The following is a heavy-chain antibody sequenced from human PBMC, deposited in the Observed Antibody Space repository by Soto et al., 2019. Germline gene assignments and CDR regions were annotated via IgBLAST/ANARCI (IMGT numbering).Heavy chain of an antibody. J-gene: IGHJ4*02. CDR1: GFSLSTSGLG. Sequence: QITLKESGPTLVKPTQTLTLTCTFSGFSLSTSGLGVGWIRQPPGKALEWLALIYWDDDKRYSPSLKSRLTFPKDTSKNQVVLTMTNMDPVDTATYYCAHRSMITFGGVIVNWGQGTLVTVSS. CDR3: AHRSMITFGGVIVN. D-gene: IGHD3-16*02. V-gene: IGHV2-5*02. CDR2: IYWDDDK.